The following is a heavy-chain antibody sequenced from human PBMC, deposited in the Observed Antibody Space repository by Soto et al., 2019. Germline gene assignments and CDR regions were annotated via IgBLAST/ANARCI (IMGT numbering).Heavy chain of an antibody. D-gene: IGHD5-18*01. CDR2: IKQDGSEK. CDR3: ARVKSGYSYGYVVYYYGMDV. CDR1: GFTFSSYW. Sequence: GGSLRLSCAASGFTFSSYWMSWVRQAPGKGLEWVANIKQDGSEKYYVDSVKGRFTISRDNAKNSLYLQMNSLRAEDTAVYYCARVKSGYSYGYVVYYYGMDVWGQGTTATVSS. J-gene: IGHJ6*02. V-gene: IGHV3-7*01.